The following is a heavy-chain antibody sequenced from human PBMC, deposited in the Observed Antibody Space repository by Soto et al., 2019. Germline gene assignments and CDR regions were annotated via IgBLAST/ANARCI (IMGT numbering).Heavy chain of an antibody. CDR1: GFSFTNFA. Sequence: PGGSLRLSCAASGFSFTNFAMSWVRQAPGKGLEWVAGIGASGDITWYADSVKGRLSTSRDNSKNTLYLQLNSLRFEDTAVYYCAKDDFTDRGDDYFDHWGPGTLVTVSS. J-gene: IGHJ4*02. V-gene: IGHV3-23*01. CDR2: IGASGDIT. CDR3: AKDDFTDRGDDYFDH. D-gene: IGHD2-21*02.